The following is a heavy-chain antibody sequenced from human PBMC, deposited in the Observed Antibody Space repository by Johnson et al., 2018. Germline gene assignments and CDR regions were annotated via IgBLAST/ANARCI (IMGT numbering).Heavy chain of an antibody. CDR1: AFTFNTYS. CDR2: ISNSGRFI. J-gene: IGHJ6*03. CDR3: ARDLVQRWPYYYNMDV. V-gene: IGHV3-21*01. D-gene: IGHD1-1*01. Sequence: VQLVQSGGGLVKPGGSLRLSCAASAFTFNTYSMNWVRQAPGRGLEWVSSISNSGRFIYYADSVKGRFTIPRDNAKNSLYLQMNSLRAEDTAVYYRARDLVQRWPYYYNMDVWGTGTTVTVSS.